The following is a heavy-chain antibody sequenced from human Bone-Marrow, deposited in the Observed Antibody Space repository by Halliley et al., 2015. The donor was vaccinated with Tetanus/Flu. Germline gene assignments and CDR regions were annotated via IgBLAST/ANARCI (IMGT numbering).Heavy chain of an antibody. CDR3: AKDFTYYAMDV. Sequence: EWVSAISGSGDKRKDADSVKGRFTISRDNSKNTLYLQMNSLRAEDTAVYYCAKDFTYYAMDVWGQGTTVTVSS. J-gene: IGHJ6*02. CDR2: ISGSGDKR. V-gene: IGHV3-23*01.